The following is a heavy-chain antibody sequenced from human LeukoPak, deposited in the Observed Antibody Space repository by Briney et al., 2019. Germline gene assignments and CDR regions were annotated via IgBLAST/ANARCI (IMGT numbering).Heavy chain of an antibody. D-gene: IGHD2-2*01. CDR1: GGTFSSYA. Sequence: SVKVSCKASGGTFSSYAISWVRQAPGQGLEWMGGIIPIFGTANYAQKFQGRATITTDESTSTAYMELSSLRSEDTAVYYCAREQKYQLHGVYFDYWGQGTLVTVSS. CDR3: AREQKYQLHGVYFDY. CDR2: IIPIFGTA. J-gene: IGHJ4*02. V-gene: IGHV1-69*05.